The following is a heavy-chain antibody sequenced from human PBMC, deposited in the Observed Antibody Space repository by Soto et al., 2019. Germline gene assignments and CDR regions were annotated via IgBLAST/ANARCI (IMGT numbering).Heavy chain of an antibody. Sequence: PGGSLRLSCAASGFTFSNAWMSRVRQAPGKGLEWVGRIRSKGDGETTDYAAPVRGRFTISRDDSKNTFFLQMNSLKAEDTAVYYCTTDQAGGYFYYFGVVVWGQGTTVTVSS. V-gene: IGHV3-15*01. J-gene: IGHJ6*02. D-gene: IGHD2-15*01. CDR2: IRSKGDGETT. CDR1: GFTFSNAW. CDR3: TTDQAGGYFYYFGVVV.